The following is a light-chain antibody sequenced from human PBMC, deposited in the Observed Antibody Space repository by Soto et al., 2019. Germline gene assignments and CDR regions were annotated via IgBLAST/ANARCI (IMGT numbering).Light chain of an antibody. J-gene: IGKJ2*03. Sequence: ESVLAQSPGTLSLSPGEGATISCRSSRIVITNYLAWYQKKPGQAPRLLIYGASNRATGVPARFSGSGSGTDFALTIRRLESEDFAVYFCQKYDTSPYSFGQGTKLEIK. CDR3: QKYDTSPYS. CDR2: GAS. CDR1: RIVITNY. V-gene: IGKV3-20*01.